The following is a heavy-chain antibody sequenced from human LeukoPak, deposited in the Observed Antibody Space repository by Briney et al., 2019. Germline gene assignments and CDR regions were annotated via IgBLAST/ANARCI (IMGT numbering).Heavy chain of an antibody. J-gene: IGHJ4*02. D-gene: IGHD3-9*01. CDR3: ARGTTGLRYFDWLFRPNYYFDY. V-gene: IGHV4-34*01. Sequence: SSETLSLTCAVYGGSFSGYYWSWIRQPPGKGLEWIGEINHSGSTNYNPSLKSRVTISVDTSKNQFSLKLSSVTAADTAVYYCARGTTGLRYFDWLFRPNYYFDYWGQGTLVTVSS. CDR2: INHSGST. CDR1: GGSFSGYY.